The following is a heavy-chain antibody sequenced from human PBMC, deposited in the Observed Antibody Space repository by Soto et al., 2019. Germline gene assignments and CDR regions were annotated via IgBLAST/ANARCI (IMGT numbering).Heavy chain of an antibody. CDR1: GGSIRSYY. CDR2: IYTSGTT. D-gene: IGHD6-25*01. CDR3: AREGSSGFGMDV. V-gene: IGHV4-4*07. Sequence: SETLSLTCTVSGGSIRSYYWSWIRQPAGRALEWIGRIYTSGTTNYNPSLKSRVTILLDTSKNQFSLDLSSVTDADTAVYYCAREGSSGFGMDVWGQGTTVTVSS. J-gene: IGHJ6*02.